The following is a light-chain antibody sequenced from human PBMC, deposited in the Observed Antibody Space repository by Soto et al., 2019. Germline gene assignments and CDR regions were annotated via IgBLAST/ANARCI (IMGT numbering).Light chain of an antibody. CDR1: QSVSSS. CDR3: QQYNNWPLT. J-gene: IGKJ4*01. CDR2: GAS. V-gene: IGKV3-15*01. Sequence: EIVLTQSPGTLSLSPGERATLSCRASQSVSSSLAWYQQKPGQAPRLFIYGASTRATGIPARFSGSGSGTEFTLTISSLQSEDFAVYYCQQYNNWPLTFGGGTKVDIK.